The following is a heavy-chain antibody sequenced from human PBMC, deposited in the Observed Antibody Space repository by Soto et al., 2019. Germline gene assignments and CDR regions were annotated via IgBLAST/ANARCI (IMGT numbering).Heavy chain of an antibody. V-gene: IGHV3-23*01. Sequence: EMQLLESGGGLVQPGGSLRLSCAASGFTFSSYAMSWVRQAPGKGLEWVSAISGSGGSTYYADSVKGRFTISRDNSKNTLYLQMNSLRAEDTAVYFCAKAPSQWLSPNWFDPWGQGTLVTVSS. CDR2: ISGSGGST. CDR3: AKAPSQWLSPNWFDP. CDR1: GFTFSSYA. D-gene: IGHD6-19*01. J-gene: IGHJ5*02.